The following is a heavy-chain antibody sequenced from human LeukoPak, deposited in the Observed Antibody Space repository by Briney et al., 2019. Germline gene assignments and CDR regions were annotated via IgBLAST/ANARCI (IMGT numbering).Heavy chain of an antibody. CDR3: ARDPFYYDSSGHDFDY. CDR2: ISSRSTTI. V-gene: IGHV3-48*02. J-gene: IGHJ4*02. CDR1: GFTFSSYS. Sequence: GGSLRLSCAASGFTFSSYSMNWVRQAPGKGLDWVSYISSRSTTIYYADSVKGRFTISRDNAKNSLYLQMNSLRDEDTAVYYCARDPFYYDSSGHDFDYWGQGTLVTVSS. D-gene: IGHD3-22*01.